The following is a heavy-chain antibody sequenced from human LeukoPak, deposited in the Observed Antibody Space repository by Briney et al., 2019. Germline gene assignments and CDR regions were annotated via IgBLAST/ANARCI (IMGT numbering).Heavy chain of an antibody. CDR1: GFGFSNYW. CDR2: IKVDGSDK. Sequence: GGSLRLSCAASGFGFSNYWMSWVRQAPGKGLEWAAYIKVDGSDKYYLDSVEGRFTISRDNAKNSLYLQMNRLRAEDTAVYFCTTIGGLGTDDYWGQGTLVTVSS. CDR3: TTIGGLGTDDY. J-gene: IGHJ4*02. D-gene: IGHD7-27*01. V-gene: IGHV3-7*01.